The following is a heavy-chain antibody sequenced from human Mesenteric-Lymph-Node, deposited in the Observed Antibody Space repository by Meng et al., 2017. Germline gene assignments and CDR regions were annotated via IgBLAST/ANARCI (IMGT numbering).Heavy chain of an antibody. CDR3: ARSPYSGSALPFFDY. Sequence: QVQLPDACPRPVKPSVSLSLPCPVSGASFNSPDYYWTWIRQPPENGLEWIGYIYYSGSTYYNPSLKSRVSISGDTSNKQFSLKLTSVTAADTAVYYCARSPYSGSALPFFDYWGQGSLVTVSS. J-gene: IGHJ4*02. CDR2: IYYSGST. CDR1: GASFNSPDYY. D-gene: IGHD1-26*01. V-gene: IGHV4-30-4*01.